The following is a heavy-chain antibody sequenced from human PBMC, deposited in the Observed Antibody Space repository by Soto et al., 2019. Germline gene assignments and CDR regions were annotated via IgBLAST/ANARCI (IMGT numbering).Heavy chain of an antibody. CDR1: DGSISSYY. Sequence: SETLSLTCTVSDGSISSYYWSWIRQPPGKGLEWIGYIYYSGSTNYNPSLKSRVTISVDTSKNQFSLKLSSVTAADTAVYYCARAPRRTSGYFFDYWGQGTPVTVSS. V-gene: IGHV4-59*01. CDR2: IYYSGST. CDR3: ARAPRRTSGYFFDY. D-gene: IGHD1-1*01. J-gene: IGHJ4*02.